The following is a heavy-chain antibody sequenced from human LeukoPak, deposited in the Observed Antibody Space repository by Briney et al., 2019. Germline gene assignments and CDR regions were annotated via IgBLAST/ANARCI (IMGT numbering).Heavy chain of an antibody. CDR2: IAHDESQK. CDR3: AKDLGDSSSWYLDY. D-gene: IGHD6-13*01. CDR1: GFTFGTYV. V-gene: IGHV3-30*18. Sequence: GRSLRLSRAASGFTFGTYVMHWVRQAPGKGLEWVAVIAHDESQKFYADSVKGRFTISRDNSKNTLYLQMNSLRTEDTAVYSCAKDLGDSSSWYLDYWGRGTLVTVSS. J-gene: IGHJ4*02.